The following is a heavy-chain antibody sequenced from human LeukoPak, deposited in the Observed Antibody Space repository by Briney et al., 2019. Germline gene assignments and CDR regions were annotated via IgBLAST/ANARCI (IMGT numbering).Heavy chain of an antibody. D-gene: IGHD5-18*01. V-gene: IGHV3-33*06. Sequence: GRSLRLSCAASGFTFSSYGMHWVRQAPGKGLEWVAVIWYDGSNKYYADSVKGRFTISRDNSKNTLYLQMSSLRAEDTAVYYCAKVLRGYTYGPYYYYGMDVWGQGTTVTVSS. J-gene: IGHJ6*02. CDR2: IWYDGSNK. CDR1: GFTFSSYG. CDR3: AKVLRGYTYGPYYYYGMDV.